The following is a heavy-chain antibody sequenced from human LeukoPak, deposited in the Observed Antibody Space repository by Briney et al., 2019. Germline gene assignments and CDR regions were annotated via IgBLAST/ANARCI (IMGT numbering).Heavy chain of an antibody. J-gene: IGHJ4*02. Sequence: ASVKVSCKASGYTFTSYGISWVRQAPGQGLEWMGWISAYNGNTNYAQKLQGRVTMTTDTSTSTAYMELRSLRSDDTAVYYCARVRMVRGVEYFDYWGQGTLVTVSS. V-gene: IGHV1-18*01. CDR1: GYTFTSYG. CDR2: ISAYNGNT. CDR3: ARVRMVRGVEYFDY. D-gene: IGHD3-10*01.